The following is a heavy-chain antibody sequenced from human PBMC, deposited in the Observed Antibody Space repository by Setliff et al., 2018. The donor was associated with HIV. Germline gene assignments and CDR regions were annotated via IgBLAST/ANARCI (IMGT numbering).Heavy chain of an antibody. Sequence: SETLSPTCTVSGDSIRGYYWSWIRQPPGKGREWMGYVFYTGFAPYNPTLKSRFTIPGDTSKSQFSPTLTSGTAADTSVYYCARKMPIPGIAITPVDYWGQGALVTVSS. J-gene: IGHJ4*02. CDR3: ARKMPIPGIAITPVDY. CDR1: GDSIRGYY. D-gene: IGHD5-12*01. V-gene: IGHV4-59*08. CDR2: VFYTGFA.